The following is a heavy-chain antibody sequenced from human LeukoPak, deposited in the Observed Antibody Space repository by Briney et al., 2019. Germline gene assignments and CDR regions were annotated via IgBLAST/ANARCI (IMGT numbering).Heavy chain of an antibody. V-gene: IGHV3-33*06. CDR2: IWSHTTKK. CDR1: GFTYSHIG. Sequence: GGSLRLSCAASGFTYSHIGMHWVRQGPGQGGVWGAVIWSHTTKKYYGHSVKSRFTISRNNSRNTLYLPMNSLRGEDTAVYYCAKDAQGGFDYSTSLEYWGQGTLVTVSS. J-gene: IGHJ4*02. CDR3: AKDAQGGFDYSTSLEY. D-gene: IGHD4-11*01.